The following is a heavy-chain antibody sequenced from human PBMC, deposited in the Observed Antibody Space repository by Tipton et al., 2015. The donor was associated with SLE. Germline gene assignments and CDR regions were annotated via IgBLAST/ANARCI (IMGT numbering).Heavy chain of an antibody. D-gene: IGHD1-26*01. V-gene: IGHV4-4*08. J-gene: IGHJ4*02. CDR3: ARHQNGGTYPLDN. CDR2: THSNGNT. Sequence: TLSLTCSVSDDSIKTNFWSWIRQSPEKGLEYMGYTHSNGNTNLNPSLKSRLTMFVDTSKGQISLKLNSVTATDTAVYYCARHQNGGTYPLDNWGQGTLVTVSS. CDR1: DDSIKTNF.